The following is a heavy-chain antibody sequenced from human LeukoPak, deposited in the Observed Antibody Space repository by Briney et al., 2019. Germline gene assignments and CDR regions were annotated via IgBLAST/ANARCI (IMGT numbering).Heavy chain of an antibody. V-gene: IGHV3-21*01. J-gene: IGHJ4*02. CDR3: AREAAAAGTPFDY. D-gene: IGHD6-13*01. CDR2: ISSSSSYI. Sequence: NAGGSLRLSCAASGFTFSSYSMNWARQAPGKGLEWVSSISSSSSYIYYADSVKGRFTISRDNAKNSLYLQMNSLRAEDTAVYYCAREAAAAGTPFDYWGQGTLVTVSS. CDR1: GFTFSSYS.